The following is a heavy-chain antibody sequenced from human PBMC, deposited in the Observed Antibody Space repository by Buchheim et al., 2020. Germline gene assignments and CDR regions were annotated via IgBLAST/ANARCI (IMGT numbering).Heavy chain of an antibody. V-gene: IGHV3-30*18. CDR3: AKDGHYRGMDSADYYFES. CDR1: EFTFNNYG. J-gene: IGHJ4*02. CDR2: ISHDGNRK. D-gene: IGHD5-18*01. Sequence: QVQLVESGGGVVQPGRSLRLSCVASEFTFNNYGMHWVRQAPGKGLEWVAVISHDGNRKYYADSVKGRFTISRDNSKKTLYLQMNSLGAEDTAVYSCAKDGHYRGMDSADYYFESWGQGT.